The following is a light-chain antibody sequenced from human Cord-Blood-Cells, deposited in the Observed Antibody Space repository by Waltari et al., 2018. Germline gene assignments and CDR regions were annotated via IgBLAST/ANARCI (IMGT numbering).Light chain of an antibody. Sequence: QSDLTQPASVSGSPGQPITITCTGTSSNVGSYNTVSWYQQHPGKAPKLMIYEGSKRPSGVSNRFSGSKSGNTASLTISGLQAEDEADYYCCSYAGSSTFVFGGGTKLTVL. CDR1: SSNVGSYNT. J-gene: IGLJ2*01. V-gene: IGLV2-23*03. CDR2: EGS. CDR3: CSYAGSSTFV.